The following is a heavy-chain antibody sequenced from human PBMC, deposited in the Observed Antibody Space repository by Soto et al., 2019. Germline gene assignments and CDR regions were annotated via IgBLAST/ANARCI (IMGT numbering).Heavy chain of an antibody. CDR2: IYRSGST. CDR1: SGSTSGNTW. V-gene: IGHV4-4*02. J-gene: IGHJ4*02. CDR3: ARVGELEYSVFDY. D-gene: IGHD1-1*01. Sequence: VQLQESGPGLVKPSGTLSLTCTVSSGSTSGNTWWSWVRQPPGKGMEWIVEIYRSGSTNSNPSLKSRVTITINKYRNQLSLRLTSVTAADTAVYYCARVGELEYSVFDYWGQGTLVTVSS.